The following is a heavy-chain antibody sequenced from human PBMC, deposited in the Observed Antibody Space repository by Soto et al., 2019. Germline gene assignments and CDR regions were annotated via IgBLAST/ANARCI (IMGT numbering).Heavy chain of an antibody. CDR2: ISAYNGNT. Sequence: QVQLVRSGAEVKKPGASVKVSCKASGYTFTSYGISWVRQAPGQGLEWMGWISAYNGNTNYAQKLQGRVTMTTDTSTSTAYMELXSLXXXXXXXXXXXXXXXXXXXXXXGQGTLVTVSS. V-gene: IGHV1-18*01. CDR1: GYTFTSYG. CDR3: XXXXXXXXXXX. J-gene: IGHJ4*02.